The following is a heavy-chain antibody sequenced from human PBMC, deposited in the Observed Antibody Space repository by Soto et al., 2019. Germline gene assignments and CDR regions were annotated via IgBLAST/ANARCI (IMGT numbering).Heavy chain of an antibody. V-gene: IGHV4-59*08. CDR3: ARHFCSRDHCYYFDS. CDR2: IYYTGGT. J-gene: IGHJ4*02. Sequence: QVQLQESGPGLVKSSETLSLTCTVSGGSINSDYWSWIRQPPGKGLEWTGFIYYTGGTNYNPSLQSRVTISLDTSKEHFSLKLNSVTAADTAVYYCARHFCSRDHCYYFDSWGQGTLVTVSS. D-gene: IGHD2-15*01. CDR1: GGSINSDY.